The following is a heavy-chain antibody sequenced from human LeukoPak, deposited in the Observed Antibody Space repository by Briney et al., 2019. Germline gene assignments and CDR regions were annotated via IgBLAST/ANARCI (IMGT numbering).Heavy chain of an antibody. V-gene: IGHV3-23*01. CDR3: AKGPGFRLDY. D-gene: IGHD3-9*01. CDR2: ISGSGGST. Sequence: PGESLRLSCAASVFTLSSHAMSLLRQAPRKGLEWASAISGSGGSTYYADSVKGRFTISRDNSKNALYLQMNGLRAEDTAVYYCAKGPGFRLDYWGQGTLVTVSS. CDR1: VFTLSSHA. J-gene: IGHJ4*02.